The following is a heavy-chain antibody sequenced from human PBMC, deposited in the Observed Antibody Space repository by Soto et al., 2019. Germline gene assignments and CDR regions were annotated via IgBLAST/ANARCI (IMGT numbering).Heavy chain of an antibody. CDR1: GGSISSSSYY. V-gene: IGHV4-39*01. D-gene: IGHD1-26*01. J-gene: IGHJ3*02. Sequence: SETLSLTCTVSGGSISSSSYYWGWIRQPPGKGLEWIGSIYYSGSTYYNPSLRGRVTISVDTSKNQFSLKLSSVTAADTAVYYCARQQDKTYSDDFLNLDAFDIWGQGTMVTVSS. CDR3: ARQQDKTYSDDFLNLDAFDI. CDR2: IYYSGST.